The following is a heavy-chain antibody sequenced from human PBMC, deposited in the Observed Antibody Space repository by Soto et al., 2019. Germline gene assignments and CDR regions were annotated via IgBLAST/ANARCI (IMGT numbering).Heavy chain of an antibody. J-gene: IGHJ4*02. CDR3: AKSRGDTWRLYYFNF. V-gene: IGHV3-23*01. CDR2: ISGSGGSI. CDR1: GLLSSIYS. Sequence: EVQLLESGGGLVQPGGSLRLSCVVSGLLSSIYSMSWVRQAPGKGLEWVSGISGSGGSIYYADAVKGRFTVSRDNSKNTLYLQMNSLRADDTAIYYCAKSRGDTWRLYYFNFWGQGTLVTVSS. D-gene: IGHD1-26*01.